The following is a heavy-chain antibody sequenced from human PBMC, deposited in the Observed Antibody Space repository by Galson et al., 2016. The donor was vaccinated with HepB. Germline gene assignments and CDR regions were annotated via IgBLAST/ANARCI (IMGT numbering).Heavy chain of an antibody. Sequence: SLRLSCAASGVSFSDYYMDWVRQAPGKGLERVCRRRDKANSYTTEYAASVKDRFVIPRGDSEKSLYLQMDSLKIEDTAVYYCARDFYDGRCHYMDYWGQGTLVTVSS. J-gene: IGHJ4*02. CDR2: RRDKANSYTT. CDR3: ARDFYDGRCHYMDY. D-gene: IGHD3-22*01. CDR1: GVSFSDYY. V-gene: IGHV3-72*01.